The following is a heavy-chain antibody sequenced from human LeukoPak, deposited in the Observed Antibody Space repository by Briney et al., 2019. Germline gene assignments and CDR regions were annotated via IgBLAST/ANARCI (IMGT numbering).Heavy chain of an antibody. CDR2: ISSSSSYT. D-gene: IGHD3-10*01. CDR1: GFTFSDYY. Sequence: GGSLRLSCAASGFTFSDYYMSWIRQAPGKGLEWVSYISSSSSYTNYADSVKGRFTISRDNAKNSLYLQMNSLRAEDTAVYYCARFGELLLSCYGMDVWGKGTTVTVSS. J-gene: IGHJ6*04. V-gene: IGHV3-11*06. CDR3: ARFGELLLSCYGMDV.